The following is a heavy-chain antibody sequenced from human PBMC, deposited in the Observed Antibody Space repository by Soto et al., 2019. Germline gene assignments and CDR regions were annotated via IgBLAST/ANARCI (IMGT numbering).Heavy chain of an antibody. J-gene: IGHJ6*02. CDR2: INHDGYS. D-gene: IGHD1-1*01. Sequence: QVQLQQSGPGLVKPSETLSLTCTVSGGSIINYYCSWFRQSPGKGLEWIGYINHDGYSAYNLSLKRRIPMSADTSKTQSSLMLASVTATDTAVYYCARHGYGPQHALVDAWGQGTTVIVSS. CDR1: GGSIINYY. V-gene: IGHV4-59*08. CDR3: ARHGYGPQHALVDA.